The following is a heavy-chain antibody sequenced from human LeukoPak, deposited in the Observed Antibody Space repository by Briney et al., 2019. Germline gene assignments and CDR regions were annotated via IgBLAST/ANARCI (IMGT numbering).Heavy chain of an antibody. CDR1: GGSFSGYY. CDR3: ARISLTGYAPISGYFDY. V-gene: IGHV4-34*01. Sequence: SETLSLTCAVYGGSFSGYYWGWIRQPPGKGLEWIGSIYSSGSTYYNPSLKSRVTISINTSKNQFSLKLNSVTAADTAVYYCARISLTGYAPISGYFDYWGQGTLVTVSS. CDR2: IYSSGST. D-gene: IGHD3-9*01. J-gene: IGHJ4*02.